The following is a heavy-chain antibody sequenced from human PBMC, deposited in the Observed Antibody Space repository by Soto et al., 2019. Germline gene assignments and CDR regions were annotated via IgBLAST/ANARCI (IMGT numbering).Heavy chain of an antibody. CDR2: ISSSSTYT. V-gene: IGHV3-11*06. D-gene: IGHD3-9*01. Sequence: QMQVVESGGGLVKPGGSLRLSCAASGFNFSDYYMSWLRQAPGKGPEWLSDISSSSTYTNYADSVQGRFTISRDNAKNSLYLQMNDLRAGDTAVYYCARDHYDILTGSGWFDPWGQGTLVTVSS. CDR1: GFNFSDYY. CDR3: ARDHYDILTGSGWFDP. J-gene: IGHJ5*02.